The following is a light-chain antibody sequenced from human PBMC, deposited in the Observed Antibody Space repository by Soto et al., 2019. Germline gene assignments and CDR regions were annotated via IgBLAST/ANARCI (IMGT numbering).Light chain of an antibody. Sequence: QSALAQPASMSGSPGQSVTISCTGSSSDIGNYKYVSWYQQYPGRAPKVIIYEVSNRPSGVPDRFSGSRSGTTASLAITGLQAEDEADYYCQSYDRSLSAWVFGGGTKLTVL. V-gene: IGLV2-14*03. CDR2: EVS. J-gene: IGLJ3*02. CDR3: QSYDRSLSAWV. CDR1: SSDIGNYKY.